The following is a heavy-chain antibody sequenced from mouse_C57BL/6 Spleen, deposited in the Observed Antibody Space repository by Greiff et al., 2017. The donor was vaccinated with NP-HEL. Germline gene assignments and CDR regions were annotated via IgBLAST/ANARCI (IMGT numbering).Heavy chain of an antibody. V-gene: IGHV3-1*01. J-gene: IGHJ3*01. D-gene: IGHD1-1*01. CDR1: GYSITSGYD. Sequence: EVQLQESGPGMVKPSQSLSLPCTVTGYSITSGYDWHWIRHFPGNKLEWMGYISYSGSTNYNPSLKSRISITHDTSKNHFFLKLNSVTTEDTATYYCARDYYGSSSPWFAYWGQGTLVTVSA. CDR2: ISYSGST. CDR3: ARDYYGSSSPWFAY.